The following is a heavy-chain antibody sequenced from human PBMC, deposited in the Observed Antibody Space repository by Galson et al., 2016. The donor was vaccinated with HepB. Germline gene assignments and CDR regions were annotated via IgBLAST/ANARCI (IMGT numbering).Heavy chain of an antibody. V-gene: IGHV1-2*02. J-gene: IGHJ6*02. D-gene: IGHD3-10*01. CDR2: INPNSGGT. CDR3: ARVFTMVRGVTNTFYYYGMDV. CDR1: GYTLTDYY. Sequence: SVKVSCKASGYTLTDYYIHWVRQAPGQGLEWMGWINPNSGGTNYAQKFQGRVTMTRDTSISTAYMGLSGRKSDDTAVYYCARVFTMVRGVTNTFYYYGMDVWGQGTTVTVS.